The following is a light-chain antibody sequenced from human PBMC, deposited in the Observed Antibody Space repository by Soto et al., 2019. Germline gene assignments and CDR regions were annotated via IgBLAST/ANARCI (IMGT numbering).Light chain of an antibody. CDR1: QSISDT. Sequence: QCPATLSFPRGDKSTRSCTASQSISDTLAWYKQKPGQAPRLLIYDASNRAAGIPARFSGSGSRTDLTFTMSSLEPEDFAVYYCQQRSNGIPITVGQGTRLEIK. V-gene: IGKV3-11*01. J-gene: IGKJ5*01. CDR3: QQRSNGIPIT. CDR2: DAS.